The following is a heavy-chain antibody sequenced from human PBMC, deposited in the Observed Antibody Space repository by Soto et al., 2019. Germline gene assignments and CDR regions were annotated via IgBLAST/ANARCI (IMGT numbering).Heavy chain of an antibody. CDR2: ISAYNGNT. D-gene: IGHD6-6*01. J-gene: IGHJ4*02. Sequence: GASVKVSCKASGYTFTSYGISWVRQAPGQGLEWMGWISAYNGNTNYAQKLQGRVTMTTDTSTSTAYMELRSLRSDDTAVYYCAREQYSSWCFSGTVLDYWGKGTWVPVSS. CDR3: AREQYSSWCFSGTVLDY. CDR1: GYTFTSYG. V-gene: IGHV1-18*01.